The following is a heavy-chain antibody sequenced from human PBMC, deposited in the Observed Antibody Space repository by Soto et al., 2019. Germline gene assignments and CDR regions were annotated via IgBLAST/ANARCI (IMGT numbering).Heavy chain of an antibody. CDR2: IYHSGST. CDR3: ARDLAGAESDYYYYGMDV. CDR1: GYSISSGYY. Sequence: SETLSLTCAVSGYSISSGYYWGWIRQPPGKGLEWIGSIYHSGSTYYNPSLKSRVTISVDTSKDQFSLKLSSVTAADTAVYYCARDLAGAESDYYYYGMDVWGQGTTVTVS. D-gene: IGHD3-10*01. J-gene: IGHJ6*02. V-gene: IGHV4-38-2*02.